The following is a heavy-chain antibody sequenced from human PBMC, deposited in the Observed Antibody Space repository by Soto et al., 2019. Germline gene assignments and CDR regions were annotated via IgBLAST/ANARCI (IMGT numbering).Heavy chain of an antibody. V-gene: IGHV4-31*03. Sequence: PSETLSLTCTVSGGSISSGGYYWSWIRQHPGKGLEWIGYIYYSGSTYYNPSLKSRVTISVDTPKNQFSLKLSSVTASDTAMYYCARPCIAPYDAFDIWGQGTMVTVSS. CDR1: GGSISSGGYY. J-gene: IGHJ3*02. CDR3: ARPCIAPYDAFDI. D-gene: IGHD6-13*01. CDR2: IYYSGST.